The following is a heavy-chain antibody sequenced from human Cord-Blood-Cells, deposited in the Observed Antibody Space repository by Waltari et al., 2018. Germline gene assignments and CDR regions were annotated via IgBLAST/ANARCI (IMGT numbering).Heavy chain of an antibody. J-gene: IGHJ6*02. CDR3: ARQEESSGWYYYYGMDV. D-gene: IGHD6-19*01. CDR2: IAYSGNT. V-gene: IGHV4-39*01. CDR1: GGSISSSSYY. Sequence: QLQLQESGPGLVKPSETLSLTYTVSGGSISSSSYYRGCIRQPPGKGLEWIGSIAYSGNTYYHPSLSSRVTISVDTSKNRFSLSLSSVTAADTAVYFCARQEESSGWYYYYGMDVWGQGTTVTVSS.